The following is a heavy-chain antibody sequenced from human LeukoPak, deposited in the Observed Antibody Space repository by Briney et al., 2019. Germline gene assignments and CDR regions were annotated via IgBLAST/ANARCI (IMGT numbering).Heavy chain of an antibody. CDR3: ARGQTPPRVTPLAQLGY. CDR2: MNPNSGNT. D-gene: IGHD4-23*01. J-gene: IGHJ4*02. Sequence: ASVKVSCKTSGYTFTSYDINWVRQATGQGLEGMGWMNPNSGNTGYAQTFQDRVTITRDTSISTVYMELTSLKSDDTAVYYCARGQTPPRVTPLAQLGYWGQGTLVTVSS. CDR1: GYTFTSYD. V-gene: IGHV1-8*02.